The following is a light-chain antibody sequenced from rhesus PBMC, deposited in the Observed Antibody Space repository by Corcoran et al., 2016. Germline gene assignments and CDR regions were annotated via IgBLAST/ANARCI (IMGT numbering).Light chain of an antibody. CDR3: LQHKSYPFT. CDR1: QGISSY. CDR2: DAS. J-gene: IGKJ3*01. V-gene: IGKV1-28*02. Sequence: DIQMTQSPSSLSASVGDTVTITCRASQGISSYLNWFQQKPGKAPKLLIYDASSLESGVPSRFSGSGSGTDCTLTISSLQPEDFAAYYCLQHKSYPFTFGPGTKLDIK.